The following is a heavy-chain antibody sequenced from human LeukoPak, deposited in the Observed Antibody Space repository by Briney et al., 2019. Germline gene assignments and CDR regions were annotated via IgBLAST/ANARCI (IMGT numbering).Heavy chain of an antibody. D-gene: IGHD3-16*01. CDR3: ARRVPNQVITDYFDF. J-gene: IGHJ4*02. CDR1: GFTLSSYS. Sequence: GSLRLSCAASGFTLSSYSMNWVRQAPGKGLEWISFIDSSSTTIFYAESVRGRFTISRDNAKNSLFLQMNSLRVEDTAVYYCARRVPNQVITDYFDFWGQGTLVTVSS. CDR2: IDSSSTTI. V-gene: IGHV3-48*04.